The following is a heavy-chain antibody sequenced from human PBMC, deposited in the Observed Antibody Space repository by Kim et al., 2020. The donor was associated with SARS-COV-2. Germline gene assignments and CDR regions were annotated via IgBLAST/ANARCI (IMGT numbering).Heavy chain of an antibody. J-gene: IGHJ4*02. V-gene: IGHV3-30*04. Sequence: GGSLRLSCEASGFTFSAHALHWVRQAPGEGLEWVALIAYDGSHISYPDSVKGRFIISRDNIKSTLYLQMNSLRPEDTAVYYCLAEIGSRIFGHWGQGTLV. CDR2: IAYDGSHI. CDR1: GFTFSAHA. CDR3: LAEIGSRIFGH. D-gene: IGHD3-10*01.